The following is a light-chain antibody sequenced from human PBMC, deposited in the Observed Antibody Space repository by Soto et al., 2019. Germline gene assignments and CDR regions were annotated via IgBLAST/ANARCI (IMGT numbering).Light chain of an antibody. CDR2: AAS. CDR3: QKSYSTPWT. V-gene: IGKV1-39*01. Sequence: DIQMTQSPSSLSASVGDRVTITCRASQTITNYLNWYQQKPGKATNLLIYAASSLQSGVPSRFTGGESGKAFTLTISSLRPADIATYYCQKSYSTPWTFGQGTKVDI. CDR1: QTITNY. J-gene: IGKJ1*01.